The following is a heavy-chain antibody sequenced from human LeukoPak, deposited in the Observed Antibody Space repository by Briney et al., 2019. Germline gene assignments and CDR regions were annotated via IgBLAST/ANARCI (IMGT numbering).Heavy chain of an antibody. J-gene: IGHJ3*02. CDR3: VKVGTITVAGPFDI. Sequence: GGSLRLSCAASGFTLSYYAMSWVRQAPGKGLEWVSGFSAGGGSTYYADSVKGRFTISRDNSKNTLYLQMSSLRAEDTALYYCVKVGTITVAGPFDIWGQGTMVTVSS. CDR1: GFTLSYYA. D-gene: IGHD6-19*01. CDR2: FSAGGGST. V-gene: IGHV3-23*01.